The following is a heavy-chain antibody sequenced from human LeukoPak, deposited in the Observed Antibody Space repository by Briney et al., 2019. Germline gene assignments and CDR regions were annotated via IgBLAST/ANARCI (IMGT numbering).Heavy chain of an antibody. CDR2: ISAYNGNT. J-gene: IGHJ3*02. CDR1: GYTFTSYG. CDR3: ARDSYGDYAFPNAFDI. Sequence: ASVKVSCKASGYTFTSYGISWVRQAPGQGLEWMGWISAYNGNTNYAQKLQGRVTMTTDTSTSTAYMELSSLRSDDTAVYYCARDSYGDYAFPNAFDIWGQGTTVTVSS. D-gene: IGHD4-17*01. V-gene: IGHV1-18*01.